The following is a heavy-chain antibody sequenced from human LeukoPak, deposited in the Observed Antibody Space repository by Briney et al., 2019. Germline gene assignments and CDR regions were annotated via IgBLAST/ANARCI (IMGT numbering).Heavy chain of an antibody. CDR2: IKQDGSEK. J-gene: IGHJ4*02. V-gene: IGHV3-7*01. Sequence: GGSLRLSCAASGFTCSSYWMSWVRQAPGKGLEWVANIKQDGSEKYYVDSVKGRFTISRDNAKNSLYLQMNCLRAEDTAVYYCARETFRLRYFERWGQGALVTVSS. CDR1: GFTCSSYW. CDR3: ARETFRLRYFER. D-gene: IGHD3-9*01.